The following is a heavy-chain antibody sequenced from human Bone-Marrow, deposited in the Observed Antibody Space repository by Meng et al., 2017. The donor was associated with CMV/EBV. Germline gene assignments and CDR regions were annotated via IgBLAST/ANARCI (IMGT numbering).Heavy chain of an antibody. CDR1: GGTFSSYA. CDR3: ARGGLDCSSTSCLPENWDLDYYYGTDV. V-gene: IGHV1-69*05. D-gene: IGHD2-2*01. J-gene: IGHJ6*02. CDR2: IIPIFGTA. Sequence: SVKVSCKASGGTFSSYAISWVRQAPGQGLEWMGGIIPIFGTANYAQKFQGRVTITTDESTSTAYMELSSLRSEDTAVYYCARGGLDCSSTSCLPENWDLDYYYGTDVWGQGTTVTVSS.